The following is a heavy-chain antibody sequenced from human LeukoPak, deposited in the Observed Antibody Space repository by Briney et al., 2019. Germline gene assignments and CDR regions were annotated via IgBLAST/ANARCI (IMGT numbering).Heavy chain of an antibody. V-gene: IGHV3-7*04. CDR1: GFTFSTYW. CDR2: MKEDGSEI. Sequence: GGSLRLSCVASGFTFSTYWMSWVRQAPGKGLEWVAYMKEDGSEIYYLDSVKGRFTISRDNAKKSLYLHMSSLIAEDTAVYYCARGVYYFDSWGQGTLVTVSS. J-gene: IGHJ4*02. D-gene: IGHD5/OR15-5a*01. CDR3: ARGVYYFDS.